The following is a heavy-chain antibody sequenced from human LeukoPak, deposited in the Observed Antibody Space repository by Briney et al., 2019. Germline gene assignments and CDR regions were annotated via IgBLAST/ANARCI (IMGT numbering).Heavy chain of an antibody. Sequence: SETLSLTCTVSGYSISSNYYWGWIRQPPGKGLEWITSIFHTGNTHYNPSLKSRVTISVDTSKNQFSLKVSSVTAADTAVYYCARWEFQQLASFDYWGQGNLVTVSS. CDR2: IFHTGNT. CDR3: ARWEFQQLASFDY. J-gene: IGHJ4*02. D-gene: IGHD6-13*01. V-gene: IGHV4-38-2*02. CDR1: GYSISSNYY.